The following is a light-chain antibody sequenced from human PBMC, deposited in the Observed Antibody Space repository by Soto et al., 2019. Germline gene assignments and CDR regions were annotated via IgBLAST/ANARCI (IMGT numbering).Light chain of an antibody. CDR2: DAS. Sequence: DIQMTQSPSSLSASVGDRVTITCQASQDISNYLNWYQQKPGKAPKLLIYDASNLETGVPSRFSGSGSGTDFTFTISSLQPEDIATYYCQQYHDYPTFGQGTRVEV. J-gene: IGKJ1*01. CDR1: QDISNY. CDR3: QQYHDYPT. V-gene: IGKV1-33*01.